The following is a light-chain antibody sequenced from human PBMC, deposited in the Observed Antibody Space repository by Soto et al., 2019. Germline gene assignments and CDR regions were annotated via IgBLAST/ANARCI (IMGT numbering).Light chain of an antibody. V-gene: IGKV1-8*01. CDR3: QQYYSYPRT. CDR1: QGISSY. CDR2: AAS. J-gene: IGKJ3*01. Sequence: AILMTQSPSSLSASTGDRVTITCRASQGISSYLAWYQQKPGKAPKLLIYAASTLQSGVPSRFSGSGSGTDFTLTISCLQSEDFATFYCQQYYSYPRTFGPQTKVDIE.